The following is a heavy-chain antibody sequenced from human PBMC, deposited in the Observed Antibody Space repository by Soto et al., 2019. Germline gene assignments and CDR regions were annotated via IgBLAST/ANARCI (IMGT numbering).Heavy chain of an antibody. CDR1: GFTFGNFW. D-gene: IGHD2-8*01. V-gene: IGHV3-48*02. CDR3: AGVMDYGMEV. Sequence: PGGSLRLSCSDSGFTFGNFWIHWVRQAPGKGLEWVSYISSSSSTIYYAYSVKGRFTISRDNAKNSLYLQMNSLRDEDTDVYYCAGVMDYGMEVWGQGTTVTVSS. CDR2: ISSSSSTI. J-gene: IGHJ6*02.